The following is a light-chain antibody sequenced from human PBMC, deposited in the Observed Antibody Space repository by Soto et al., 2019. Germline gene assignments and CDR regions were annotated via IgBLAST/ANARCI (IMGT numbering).Light chain of an antibody. CDR2: GSS. V-gene: IGKV3-20*01. CDR1: QSGSNNY. CDR3: QHYGSAPPYT. J-gene: IGKJ2*01. Sequence: EVVLRQSPGTLSLSPGERATLSCRASQSGSNNYVAWYQQKTGQAPRPLIFGSSDRATGIPDWFSASGSVNDFTFCICRLESEDFAVYYCQHYGSAPPYTFGQGTKLEIK.